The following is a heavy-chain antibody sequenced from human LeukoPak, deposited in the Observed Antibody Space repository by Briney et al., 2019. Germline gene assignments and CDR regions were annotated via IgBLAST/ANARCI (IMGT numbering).Heavy chain of an antibody. CDR2: MRGSGET. V-gene: IGHV3-66*02. CDR1: GCSVGYYY. J-gene: IGHJ4*02. Sequence: GGSLRLSCAVSGCSVGYYYVSCVRLAPGKGMEWVSLMRGSGETFYADSVKGRFTISRDDSKNTVYLQMSSLRVEDTAVYYCAKANWLSNADAVWWGQGTLVTVSS. CDR3: AKANWLSNADAVW. D-gene: IGHD1-1*01.